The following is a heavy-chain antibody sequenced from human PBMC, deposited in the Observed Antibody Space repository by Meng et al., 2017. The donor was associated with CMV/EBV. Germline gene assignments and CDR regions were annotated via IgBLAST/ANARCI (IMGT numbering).Heavy chain of an antibody. V-gene: IGHV1-69*10. CDR2: IIPILGIA. Sequence: SVKVSCKASGGTFSSYAISWVRQAPGQGLEWMGGIIPILGIANYAQKFQGRVTITADKSTSTAYMELSSLRSEDTAVYYCAWGRGITVTTPFDYWGQGTLVTVSS. J-gene: IGHJ4*02. CDR1: GGTFSSYA. CDR3: AWGRGITVTTPFDY. D-gene: IGHD4-17*01.